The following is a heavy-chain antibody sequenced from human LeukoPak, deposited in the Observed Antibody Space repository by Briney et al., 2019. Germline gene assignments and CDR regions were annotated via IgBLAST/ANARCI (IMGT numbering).Heavy chain of an antibody. CDR2: FYYSGST. Sequence: PSETLSLTCTVSGGSISSYYWSWIRQPPGKGLEWIGYFYYSGSTNYNPSFKSRVTISVDTSKNQFSLKLSSVTAADTAVYYCARGFRNYEFDYWGQGTLVTVSS. J-gene: IGHJ4*02. V-gene: IGHV4-59*01. D-gene: IGHD1-7*01. CDR3: ARGFRNYEFDY. CDR1: GGSISSYY.